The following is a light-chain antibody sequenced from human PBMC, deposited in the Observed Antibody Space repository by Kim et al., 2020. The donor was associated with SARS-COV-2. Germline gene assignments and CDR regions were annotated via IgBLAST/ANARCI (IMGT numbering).Light chain of an antibody. Sequence: PGQSITISCTGTSSDVGGYNYVSWYQQHPGKAPKLMIYDVSNRPSGVSNRFSGSKSGNTASLTISGLQAEDEADYYCSSYTSSSVVFGGGTKLTVL. CDR3: SSYTSSSVV. V-gene: IGLV2-14*03. CDR2: DVS. CDR1: SSDVGGYNY. J-gene: IGLJ2*01.